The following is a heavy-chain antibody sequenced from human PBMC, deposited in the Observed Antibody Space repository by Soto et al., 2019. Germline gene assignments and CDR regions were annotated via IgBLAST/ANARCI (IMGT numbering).Heavy chain of an antibody. V-gene: IGHV4-31*03. Sequence: QVQLQESGPGLVKPSQTLSLTCTVSGGSISSGGYYWSWIRQHPGKGLEWIGYIYYSGSTYYNPSLKSRVTRSVDTSKNQFSLKLSSVTAADTAVYYCAMGGDYYDSSGYPQGFDYWGQGTLVTVSS. D-gene: IGHD3-22*01. CDR3: AMGGDYYDSSGYPQGFDY. CDR1: GGSISSGGYY. J-gene: IGHJ4*02. CDR2: IYYSGST.